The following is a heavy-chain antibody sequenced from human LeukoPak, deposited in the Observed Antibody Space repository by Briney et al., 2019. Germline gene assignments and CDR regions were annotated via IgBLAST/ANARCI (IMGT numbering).Heavy chain of an antibody. D-gene: IGHD3-10*01. CDR3: AKYYYYGSGSHYTSEYFQH. CDR2: ISGSGGST. V-gene: IGHV3-23*01. Sequence: PGGSLRLSCAASGFTFSSYAMSWVRQAPGKGLEWVSAISGSGGSTYYADSVKGRFTISRDNSKNTLYLQMNSLRAEDTAVYYCAKYYYYGSGSHYTSEYFQHWGQGTLVTVSS. CDR1: GFTFSSYA. J-gene: IGHJ1*01.